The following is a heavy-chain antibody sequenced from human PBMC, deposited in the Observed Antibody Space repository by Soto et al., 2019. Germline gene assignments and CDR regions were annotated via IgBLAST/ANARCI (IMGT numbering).Heavy chain of an antibody. CDR2: ISSSSSYI. J-gene: IGHJ5*02. Sequence: GGSLRLSCAASGFTFSSYSMNWVRQAPGKGLEWVSSISSSSSYIYYADSVKGRFTISRDNAKNSLYLQMNSLRAEDTAVYYCAREGSYYNFSNWFDPWGQGTLVTVSS. CDR3: AREGSYYNFSNWFDP. CDR1: GFTFSSYS. D-gene: IGHD3-10*01. V-gene: IGHV3-21*01.